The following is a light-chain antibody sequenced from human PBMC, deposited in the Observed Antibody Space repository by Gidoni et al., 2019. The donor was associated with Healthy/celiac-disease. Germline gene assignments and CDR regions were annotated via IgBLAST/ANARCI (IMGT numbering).Light chain of an antibody. V-gene: IGLV1-47*01. J-gene: IGLJ3*02. Sequence: QSVLTQPPSASGTPGQMVTISCSGSSSNIGSNYVYWYQQLPGTAPKLLIYRNNQRPSGVPDRFSGSKSGTSASLAIGGLRSEDEADYYCAAWDDSLSGWVFGGGTKLTVL. CDR1: SSNIGSNY. CDR3: AAWDDSLSGWV. CDR2: RNN.